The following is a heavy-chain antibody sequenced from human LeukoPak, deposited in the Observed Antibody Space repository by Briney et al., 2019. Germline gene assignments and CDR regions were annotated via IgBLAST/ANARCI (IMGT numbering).Heavy chain of an antibody. Sequence: GGSLRLSCAASGFSFSTCAMSWVRQAPGKGLEWVSLISATGGTTYYADSVKGRFTISRDNSKNTLYLQMNSLRAEDTALYYCAKGTGYSYAYSFDYWGQGTLVTVSS. CDR1: GFSFSTCA. CDR3: AKGTGYSYAYSFDY. V-gene: IGHV3-23*01. J-gene: IGHJ4*02. CDR2: ISATGGTT. D-gene: IGHD5-18*01.